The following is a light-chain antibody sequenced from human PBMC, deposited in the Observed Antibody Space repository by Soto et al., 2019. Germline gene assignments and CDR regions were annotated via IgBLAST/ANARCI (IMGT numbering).Light chain of an antibody. CDR3: QQYVTSPLT. J-gene: IGKJ4*01. CDR1: RSVSRNY. Sequence: EIVLTQSPATLASSPGERATLSCMASRSVSRNYLAWYQQKPGQAPRLLIYEASSRSTGIPDRFSGSASGTDFTLTISRLEPEDFAVYYCQQYVTSPLTFGGGTKVDI. CDR2: EAS. V-gene: IGKV3-20*01.